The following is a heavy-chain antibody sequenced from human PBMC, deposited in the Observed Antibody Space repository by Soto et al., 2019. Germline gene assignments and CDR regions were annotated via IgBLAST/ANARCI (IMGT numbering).Heavy chain of an antibody. Sequence: SVKVSCKASGGTFSSYAISWVRQAPGQGLELMGGIIPIFGIANYAQKFQGRVTITADKSTSTAYMELSSLRSEDTAVYYCAREAAAGSRGPSYWGQGTLVTVSS. J-gene: IGHJ4*02. D-gene: IGHD6-13*01. V-gene: IGHV1-69*10. CDR3: AREAAAGSRGPSY. CDR2: IIPIFGIA. CDR1: GGTFSSYA.